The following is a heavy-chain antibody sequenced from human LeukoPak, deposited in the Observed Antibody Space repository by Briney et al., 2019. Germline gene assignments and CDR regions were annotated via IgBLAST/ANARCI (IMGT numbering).Heavy chain of an antibody. CDR1: GIIITSYW. CDR2: IKQDGSEK. CDR3: ASRSYGYNH. V-gene: IGHV3-7*01. Sequence: PGGSLRLSCAASGIIITSYWMSWVRQTPGKGLEWVANIKQDGSEKNYVDSVKGRFTIFRDNARNSLYLQMNSLRAEDTAVYYCASRSYGYNHRGQGTLVIVSS. D-gene: IGHD3-16*01. J-gene: IGHJ4*02.